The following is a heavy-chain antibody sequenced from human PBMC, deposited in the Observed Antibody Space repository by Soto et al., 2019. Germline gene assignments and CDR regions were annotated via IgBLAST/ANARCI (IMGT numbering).Heavy chain of an antibody. J-gene: IGHJ4*02. V-gene: IGHV2-5*02. CDR1: GFSLTTSGVG. CDR3: AHRILRTVFGLTTAIYFDF. D-gene: IGHD3-3*01. CDR2: IYWDDDK. Sequence: QITLNESGPTVVKPAETLTLTCTFSGFSLTTSGVGVGWIRQSPGKAPEWLALIYWDDDKRYSASLKSRLTIPTDTSKNQVVLTMASVDPADTATYYCAHRILRTVFGLTTAIYFDFWGQGTPVVVSS.